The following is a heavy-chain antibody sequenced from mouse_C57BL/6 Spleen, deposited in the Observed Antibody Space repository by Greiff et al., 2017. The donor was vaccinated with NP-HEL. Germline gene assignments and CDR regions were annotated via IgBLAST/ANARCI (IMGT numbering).Heavy chain of an antibody. J-gene: IGHJ4*01. V-gene: IGHV1-15*01. CDR1: GYTFTDYE. CDR3: TRSRGGYAMDY. Sequence: QVQLKQSGAELVRPGASVTLSCKASGYTFTDYEMHWVKQTPVHGLEWIGAIDPETGGTAYNQKFKGKAILTADKSSSTAYMELRSLTSEDSAVYYCTRSRGGYAMDYWGQGTSVTVSS. CDR2: IDPETGGT.